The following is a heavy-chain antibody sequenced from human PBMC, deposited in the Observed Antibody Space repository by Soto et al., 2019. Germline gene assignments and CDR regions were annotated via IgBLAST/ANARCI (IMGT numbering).Heavy chain of an antibody. CDR3: ARGGRYSGSPVDY. Sequence: QVQLVESGGGVVQPGRALRLSCAVSGFTFSTYAAHLVRQAPGKELEWVATIAYNGGNKYYAYSVKGRFTISRDNSKNTLYLELNSLRAEDTAVYHCARGGRYSGSPVDYWGQGTLVTVSS. CDR2: IAYNGGNK. D-gene: IGHD6-6*01. V-gene: IGHV3-30-3*01. CDR1: GFTFSTYA. J-gene: IGHJ4*02.